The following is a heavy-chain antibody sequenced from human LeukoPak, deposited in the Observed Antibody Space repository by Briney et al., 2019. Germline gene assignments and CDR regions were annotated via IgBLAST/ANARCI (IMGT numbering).Heavy chain of an antibody. CDR1: DGSINSYY. CDR2: IYYSGNS. CDR3: ARHRHLSWGDYYFDY. J-gene: IGHJ4*02. D-gene: IGHD2-21*02. Sequence: SETLSLTCTVSDGSINSYYWSWVRQPPGKGLEWIGYIYYSGNSDYNSSLRSRVTISVDTSRNQFSLKLSSVTAADTAVYYCARHRHLSWGDYYFDYWGQGTLVTVSS. V-gene: IGHV4-59*08.